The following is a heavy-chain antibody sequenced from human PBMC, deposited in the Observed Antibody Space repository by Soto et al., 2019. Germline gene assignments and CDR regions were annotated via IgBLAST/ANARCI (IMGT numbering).Heavy chain of an antibody. CDR1: GGSFSSFS. V-gene: IGHV1-69*13. CDR2: IIPILGTA. J-gene: IGHJ4*02. Sequence: GASVKVSCKVSGGSFSSFSINWVRQAPGQRFEWMGGIIPILGTANFTQKFQDRVTFTADESTATVYMTLSSLTSEDTAFYYCTSFDSNGYYPQNHYWGPGTQVTVSS. D-gene: IGHD3-22*01. CDR3: TSFDSNGYYPQNHY.